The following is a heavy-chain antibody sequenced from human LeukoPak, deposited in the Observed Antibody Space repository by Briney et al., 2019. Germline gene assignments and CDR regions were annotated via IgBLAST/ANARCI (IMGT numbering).Heavy chain of an antibody. CDR1: GGTFSSYA. J-gene: IGHJ5*02. CDR2: IIPIFGTA. Sequence: VASVKVSCKASGGTFSSYAISWVRQAPGQGLEWMGGIIPIFGTANYAQKFQGRVTITADESTSTAYMELSSLRSEGTAVYYCARVWWPGITGTTGWFDPWGQGTLVTVSS. V-gene: IGHV1-69*01. CDR3: ARVWWPGITGTTGWFDP. D-gene: IGHD1-20*01.